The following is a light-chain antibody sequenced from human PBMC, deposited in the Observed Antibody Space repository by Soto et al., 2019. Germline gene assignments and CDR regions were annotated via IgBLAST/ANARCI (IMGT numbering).Light chain of an antibody. V-gene: IGLV1-44*01. CDR2: SNY. CDR3: AAWDDSLNGPV. J-gene: IGLJ2*01. CDR1: TSNIGSNT. Sequence: QPVLTQPPSASGTPGQRVTISRSGSTSNIGSNTVNWYYHLPGTAPKLLMYSNYQRPSGVPDRFSGSKSGTSASLAISGLQSEDEADYYCAAWDDSLNGPVFGGGTKLTVL.